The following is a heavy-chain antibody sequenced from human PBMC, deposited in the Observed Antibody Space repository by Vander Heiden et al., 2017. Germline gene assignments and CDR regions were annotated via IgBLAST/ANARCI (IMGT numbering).Heavy chain of an antibody. J-gene: IGHJ4*02. CDR2: ISYDGSNR. D-gene: IGHD1-20*01. V-gene: IGHV3-30*03. CDR1: GFTFSNYG. CDR3: ARGLTGTGDY. Sequence: QVQLVESGGGVVQPGRSLRASCAASGFTFSNYGMHWVRQAPGKRLEWVALISYDGSNRFYADSVKGRFTISRDKSRHTVYLQMNSLTAEDTAVYYCARGLTGTGDYWGQGTLVTVSS.